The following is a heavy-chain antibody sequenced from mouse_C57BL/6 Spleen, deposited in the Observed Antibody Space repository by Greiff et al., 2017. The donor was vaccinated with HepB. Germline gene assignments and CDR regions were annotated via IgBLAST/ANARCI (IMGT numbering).Heavy chain of an antibody. Sequence: VQLQQSGPELVKPGASVKISCKASGYAFSSSWMNWVKQRPGKGLEWIGRIYPGDGDTNYNGKFKGKATLTADKSSSTAYMQLSSLTSEDSAVYFCARRDGSSSAWFAYWGQGTLVTVSA. J-gene: IGHJ3*01. CDR2: IYPGDGDT. CDR1: GYAFSSSW. V-gene: IGHV1-82*01. CDR3: ARRDGSSSAWFAY. D-gene: IGHD1-1*01.